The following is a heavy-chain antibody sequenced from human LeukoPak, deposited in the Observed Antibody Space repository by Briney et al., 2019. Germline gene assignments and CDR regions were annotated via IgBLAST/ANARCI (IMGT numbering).Heavy chain of an antibody. J-gene: IGHJ4*02. Sequence: SETLSLTCTVSGYSISSGYYWGWIRQPPGKGLEWIGSIYHSGSTYYNPSLKSRVTISVDTSKNQFSLKLSSVTAADTAVYYCARDPSDDSSSSRDYWGQGTLVTVSS. CDR3: ARDPSDDSSSSRDY. CDR2: IYHSGST. V-gene: IGHV4-38-2*02. D-gene: IGHD6-6*01. CDR1: GYSISSGYY.